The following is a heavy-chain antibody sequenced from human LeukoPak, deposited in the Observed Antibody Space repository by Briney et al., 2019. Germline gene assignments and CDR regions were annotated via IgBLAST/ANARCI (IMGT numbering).Heavy chain of an antibody. V-gene: IGHV1-69*04. D-gene: IGHD3-22*01. Sequence: SVKVSCKASGGASSSYAISWVRQAPGQGLEWMGRIIPILGIANYAQKFQGRVTTTADKSTSTAYMELSSLRSEDTAVYYCARDLGSSGYYYAHWGQGTLVTVSS. CDR2: IIPILGIA. J-gene: IGHJ4*02. CDR1: GGASSSYA. CDR3: ARDLGSSGYYYAH.